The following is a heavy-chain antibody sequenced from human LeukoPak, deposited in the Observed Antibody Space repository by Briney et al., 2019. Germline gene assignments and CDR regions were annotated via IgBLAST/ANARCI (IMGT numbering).Heavy chain of an antibody. J-gene: IGHJ5*02. CDR3: ARGIFMITFGGVIASARDNWFDP. Sequence: SETLSLTCTVSGYSISSGYYWGWIRQPPGKGLEWIGSIYHSGSTYYNPSLKSRATISVDTSKNQFSLKLSSVTAADTAVYYCARGIFMITFGGVIASARDNWFDPWGQGTLVTVSS. V-gene: IGHV4-38-2*02. CDR2: IYHSGST. D-gene: IGHD3-16*02. CDR1: GYSISSGYY.